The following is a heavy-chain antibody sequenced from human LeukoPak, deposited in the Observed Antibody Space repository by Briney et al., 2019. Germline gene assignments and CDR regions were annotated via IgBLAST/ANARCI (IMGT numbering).Heavy chain of an antibody. CDR3: AKDFIGYFDY. V-gene: IGHV3-7*03. D-gene: IGHD3-10*01. CDR1: GFTFSSYG. Sequence: GGSLRLSCAASGFTFSSYGMHWVRQAPGKGLEWVANIKQDGSEKYYVDSVKGRFTISRDNAKNSLLLQMNSLRAEDTAVYYCAKDFIGYFDYWGQGTLVTVSS. CDR2: IKQDGSEK. J-gene: IGHJ4*02.